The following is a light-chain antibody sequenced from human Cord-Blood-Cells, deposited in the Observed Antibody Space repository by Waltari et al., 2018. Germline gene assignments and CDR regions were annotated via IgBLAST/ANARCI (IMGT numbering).Light chain of an antibody. CDR1: QGISSW. CDR3: QQYNSYSWT. CDR2: KAS. J-gene: IGKJ1*01. V-gene: IGKV1-5*03. Sequence: DIQMTQSPSTLSASVGDRVTITCRASQGISSWLAWYQHKPGQAPKLLIYKASSLESGVPSRFSGSGSGTEFTLTISSLQPDDFATYYCQQYNSYSWTFGQGTKVEIK.